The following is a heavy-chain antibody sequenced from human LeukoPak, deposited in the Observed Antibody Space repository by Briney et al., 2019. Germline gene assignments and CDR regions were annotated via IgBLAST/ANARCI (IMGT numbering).Heavy chain of an antibody. CDR1: GGSVSSGSYY. Sequence: SETLSLTCTVSGGSVSSGSYYWSWIRQPPGKGLEWIGEINHSGSTNYNPSLKSRVTISVDTSKNQFSLKLSSVTAADTAVYYCARGRYGGSYYFDYWGQGTLVTVSS. V-gene: IGHV4-39*07. J-gene: IGHJ4*02. D-gene: IGHD1-26*01. CDR2: INHSGST. CDR3: ARGRYGGSYYFDY.